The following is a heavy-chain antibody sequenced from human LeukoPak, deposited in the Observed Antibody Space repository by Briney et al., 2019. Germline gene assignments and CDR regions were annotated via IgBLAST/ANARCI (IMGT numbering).Heavy chain of an antibody. CDR3: ARDRGSGGWFGSFDV. CDR2: IYYKGNT. CDR1: GDSLTHYY. Sequence: SETLSLTCTVSGDSLTHYYWGWIRQPPGKGLEWIGNIYYKGNTIYNSSLKSRVTISLDTSKNQFSLRLNSMTVADTAVYYCARDRGSGGWFGSFDVWGQGTVVTVSS. V-gene: IGHV4-59*01. D-gene: IGHD2-15*01. J-gene: IGHJ3*01.